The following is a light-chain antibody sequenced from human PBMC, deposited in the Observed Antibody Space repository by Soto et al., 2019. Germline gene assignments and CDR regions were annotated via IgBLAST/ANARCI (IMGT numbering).Light chain of an antibody. J-gene: IGLJ1*01. CDR2: EVT. CDR1: SSDVGGYNY. Sequence: QSALTQPASVSGSPGQSITISCTGTSSDVGGYNYVSWYQQHPGKAPKLVIYEVTKRPSGVSDRFSGSKSGNTASLTISGLQAEDEADYYCFSYRISSYVFGTGTKLTVL. V-gene: IGLV2-14*01. CDR3: FSYRISSYV.